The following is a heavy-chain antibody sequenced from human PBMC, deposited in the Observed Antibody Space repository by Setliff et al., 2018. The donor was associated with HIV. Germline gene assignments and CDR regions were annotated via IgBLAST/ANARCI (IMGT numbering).Heavy chain of an antibody. CDR2: IYSSGSP. J-gene: IGHJ6*03. CDR1: GGSISSSNYY. V-gene: IGHV4-39*02. Sequence: SETLSLTCTVSGGSISSSNYYWGWIRQPPGKGLEWLASIYSSGSPSYNPSLSSRLTISVDTSKNHVSLRLSSVTAADTGVYYCASHRDPPGTSWIYYYYYMDLWGEGTTVTVSS. D-gene: IGHD6-13*01. CDR3: ASHRDPPGTSWIYYYYYMDL.